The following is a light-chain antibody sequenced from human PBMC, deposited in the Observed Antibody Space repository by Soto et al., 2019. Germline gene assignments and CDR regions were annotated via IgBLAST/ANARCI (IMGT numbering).Light chain of an antibody. CDR3: QFFGSSRYT. V-gene: IGKV3-20*01. Sequence: EIVLTQSPGTLSLSPGERATLACRASQSISSSYLAWYQQKPGQAPRLLIYGASSRATGIPDRFSGSGSATDFTLTISRLEPEDFAVYFCQFFGSSRYTFGQGTKLEIK. CDR1: QSISSSY. CDR2: GAS. J-gene: IGKJ2*01.